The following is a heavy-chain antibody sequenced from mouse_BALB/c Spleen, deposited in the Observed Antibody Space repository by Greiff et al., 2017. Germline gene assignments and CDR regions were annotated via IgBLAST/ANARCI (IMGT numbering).Heavy chain of an antibody. CDR3: TRFYGSSHYDAMDY. Sequence: VQLQQSGADLVRPGASVTLSCTASGFTFTDYEMHWVQQTPVHGLEWIGAIDPETGGTAYNQKFKGKATLTADKSSSPAYMELRRLTSEASAVYYSTRFYGSSHYDAMDYWGQGTSVTVSS. CDR1: GFTFTDYE. CDR2: IDPETGGT. D-gene: IGHD1-1*01. V-gene: IGHV1-15*01. J-gene: IGHJ4*01.